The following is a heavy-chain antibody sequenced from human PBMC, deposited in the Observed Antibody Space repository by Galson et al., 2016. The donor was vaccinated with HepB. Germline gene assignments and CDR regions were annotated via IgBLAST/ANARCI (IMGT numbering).Heavy chain of an antibody. CDR3: AKDIRGWTTVTAENDN. D-gene: IGHD4-17*01. J-gene: IGHJ4*02. CDR1: GFTFSNYG. V-gene: IGHV3-30*18. Sequence: SLRLSCAASGFTFSNYGMHWVRQAPGKGLEWAAVISYDGSLKYYGDSGKGRFTISRDNSKNTLSLQMNSLRVEDTAVYYCAKDIRGWTTVTAENDNWGQGTLVTVSS. CDR2: ISYDGSLK.